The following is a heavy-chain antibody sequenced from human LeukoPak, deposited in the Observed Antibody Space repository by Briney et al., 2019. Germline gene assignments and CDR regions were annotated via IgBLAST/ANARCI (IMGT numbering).Heavy chain of an antibody. CDR1: GFTFSDYY. D-gene: IGHD2-2*02. CDR3: ARLHQGCSSTCCYTGYYFDY. CDR2: ISSSGSTI. Sequence: GGSLRLSCAASGFTFSDYYMSWIRQAPGKGLEWVSYISSSGSTIYYADSVKGRFTISRDSAKNSLYLQMNSLRAEDTAVYYCARLHQGCSSTCCYTGYYFDYWGQGTLVTVSS. J-gene: IGHJ4*02. V-gene: IGHV3-11*04.